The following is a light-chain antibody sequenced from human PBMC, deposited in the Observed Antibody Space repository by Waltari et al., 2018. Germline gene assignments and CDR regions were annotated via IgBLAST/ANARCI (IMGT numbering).Light chain of an antibody. J-gene: IGKJ2*01. Sequence: DIQLTQFQSSLSESVGDRVTIACHASQDITNYLNWYQQTIGRAPKLLIYDASNLETGVSSRFSGSGSGTNFTFVISSLQPEDIATYYCQQSDGLPRTFGQGTQVEIK. CDR2: DAS. V-gene: IGKV1-33*01. CDR1: QDITNY. CDR3: QQSDGLPRT.